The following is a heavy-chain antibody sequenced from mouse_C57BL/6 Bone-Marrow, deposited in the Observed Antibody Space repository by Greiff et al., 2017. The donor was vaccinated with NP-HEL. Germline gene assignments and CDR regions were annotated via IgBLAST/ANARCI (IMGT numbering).Heavy chain of an antibody. CDR1: GYTFTSYG. CDR2: IYPRSGNT. Sequence: VQLQESAAELARPGASVKLSCKASGYTFTSYGISWVKQRTGQGLEWIGEIYPRSGNTYYNEKFKGKATLTADKSSSTAYMELRSLTSEDSAVYFCARRGAGTGFAYWGQGTLVTVSA. CDR3: ARRGAGTGFAY. J-gene: IGHJ3*01. D-gene: IGHD4-1*01. V-gene: IGHV1-81*01.